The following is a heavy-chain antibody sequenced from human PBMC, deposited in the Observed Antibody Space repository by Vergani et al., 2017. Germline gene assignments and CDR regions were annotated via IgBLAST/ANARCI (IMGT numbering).Heavy chain of an antibody. CDR3: AKEGPYDYVWGSYRDIIY. J-gene: IGHJ4*02. Sequence: VQLVESGGGVVQPGRSLRLSCAASGFTFSSYAMSWVRQAPGKGLEWVSAISGSGGSTYYADSMKGRFTISRDNSKNTRYLQMNSLRAEDTAVYYCAKEGPYDYVWGSYRDIIYWGQGTLVTVSS. CDR2: ISGSGGST. D-gene: IGHD3-16*02. V-gene: IGHV3-23*04. CDR1: GFTFSSYA.